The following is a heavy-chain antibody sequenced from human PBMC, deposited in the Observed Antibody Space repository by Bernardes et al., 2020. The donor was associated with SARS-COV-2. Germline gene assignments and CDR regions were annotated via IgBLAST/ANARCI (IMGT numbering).Heavy chain of an antibody. J-gene: IGHJ4*02. Sequence: SSTLTITCTVSGASVRSDTYCWSWIRQPKGKGFEWIGFIYNNGNTNYNPSLKSRVTISLDTSKNQFSLKLNSVTAADTAVYYCARGGENSLEYWGQGTLVTVSS. CDR2: IYNNGNT. D-gene: IGHD3-10*01. CDR3: ARGGENSLEY. CDR1: GASVRSDTYC. V-gene: IGHV4-61*01.